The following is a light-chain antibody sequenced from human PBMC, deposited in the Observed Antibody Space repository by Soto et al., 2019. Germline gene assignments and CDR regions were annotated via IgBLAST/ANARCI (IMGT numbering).Light chain of an antibody. J-gene: IGKJ1*01. CDR3: QQFAASPRT. CDR1: QSIATSQ. Sequence: EIVLTQSPGTLSLSPGERATLFCRASQSIATSQLAWYQQKPGQAPRLLIGASIRATGIPDRFSDSGSGTDFTLTISRLEPEDFAVYYCQQFAASPRTFGQGTTVEIK. CDR2: GAS. V-gene: IGKV3-20*01.